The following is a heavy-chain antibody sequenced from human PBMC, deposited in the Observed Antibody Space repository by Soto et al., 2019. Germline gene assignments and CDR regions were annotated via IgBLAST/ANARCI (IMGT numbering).Heavy chain of an antibody. D-gene: IGHD1-7*01. Sequence: GESLKNSCKGSGYSFTSYWIGWVRQMPGKGLEWMGIIYPGDSDTRYSPSFQGQVTISADKSISTAYLQWSSLKASDTAIYYYARAGAVWKYCKRVDVWAQGTTVTVSS. CDR3: ARAGAVWKYCKRVDV. CDR2: IYPGDSDT. J-gene: IGHJ6*02. CDR1: GYSFTSYW. V-gene: IGHV5-51*01.